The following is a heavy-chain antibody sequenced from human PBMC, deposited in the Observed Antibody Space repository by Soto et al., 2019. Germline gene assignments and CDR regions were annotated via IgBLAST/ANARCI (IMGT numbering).Heavy chain of an antibody. CDR2: IKQDGSNQ. V-gene: IGHV3-7*04. D-gene: IGHD3-16*01. Sequence: PGGSLRLSCAASGFTLSGYWMSGVRQAPGKGLEWVASIKQDGSNQHYVDSVKGRFTISRDNAKNSLYLQMNRLRAEDTAVYYCARGGGNFDQWGQGTLVTVSS. J-gene: IGHJ4*02. CDR1: GFTLSGYW. CDR3: ARGGGNFDQ.